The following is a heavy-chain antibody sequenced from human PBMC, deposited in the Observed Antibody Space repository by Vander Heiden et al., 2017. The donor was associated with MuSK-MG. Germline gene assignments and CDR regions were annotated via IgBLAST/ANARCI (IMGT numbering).Heavy chain of an antibody. J-gene: IGHJ4*02. D-gene: IGHD1-26*01. V-gene: IGHV3-23*01. CDR2: ISGSGGST. CDR1: GFTFSSYA. Sequence: EVQLLESGGGLVQPGGSLRLSCAASGFTFSSYAMSWVRQAPGKGLEWVSAISGSGGSTYYADSVKGRFTISRDNSKKTLYLKMKRMRAEDTAVYYFAKDRSIVGATDYWGQGTLVTVSS. CDR3: AKDRSIVGATDY.